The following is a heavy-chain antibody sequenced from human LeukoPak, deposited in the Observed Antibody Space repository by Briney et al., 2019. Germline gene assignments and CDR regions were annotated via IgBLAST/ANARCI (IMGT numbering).Heavy chain of an antibody. CDR1: GFSFTTYW. CDR3: TKLAKYFYGSETYYFFEH. Sequence: HPGKSLRLSCAASGFSFTTYWMSWVRQAPGKGLEWVANIKQDGAEKYYVDSVKGRFTISRDNAKNSLYLQMNSLRVEDTVVYYCTKLAKYFYGSETYYFFEHWGQGTPVTASS. V-gene: IGHV3-7*01. J-gene: IGHJ4*02. CDR2: IKQDGAEK. D-gene: IGHD3-10*01.